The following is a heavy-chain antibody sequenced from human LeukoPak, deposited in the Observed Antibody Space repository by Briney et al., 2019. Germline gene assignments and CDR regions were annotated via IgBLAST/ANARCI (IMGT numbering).Heavy chain of an antibody. D-gene: IGHD2-15*01. CDR1: GYTFFYYG. CDR2: ISTDHGNT. Sequence: GASVTVSCKASGYTFFYYGVSWVRPAPGQGLEGMGWISTDHGNTNYAQKLQGRVTLTTDISTSTAYMELRSLRSDDTAVYYCARVDCSGDECYSEVYWGQGTLVTVSS. J-gene: IGHJ4*02. V-gene: IGHV1-18*01. CDR3: ARVDCSGDECYSEVY.